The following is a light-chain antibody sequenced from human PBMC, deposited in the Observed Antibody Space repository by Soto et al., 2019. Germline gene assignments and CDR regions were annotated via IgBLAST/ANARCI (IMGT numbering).Light chain of an antibody. CDR3: QQYNIWPPWT. Sequence: EIGMTQSPATLSVSPGERATLSCRASQSVGSNLAWYQQKPGQAPRLFIYGASTRATGIPGRFSGSVSGTEFTLSTSSLQYEDFAVYYCQQYNIWPPWTFGQGTKVEIK. CDR2: GAS. V-gene: IGKV3-15*01. J-gene: IGKJ1*01. CDR1: QSVGSN.